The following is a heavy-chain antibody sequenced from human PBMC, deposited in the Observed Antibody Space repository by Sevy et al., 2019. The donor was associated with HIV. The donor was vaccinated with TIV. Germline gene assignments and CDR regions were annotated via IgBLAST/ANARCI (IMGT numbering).Heavy chain of an antibody. V-gene: IGHV3-30*03. CDR3: ARGGCINITYYGMDV. D-gene: IGHD2-8*01. CDR1: GFTFSNYG. CDR2: ISYDGSNK. Sequence: GGSLRLSCAASGFTFSNYGMHWVRQAPGRGLEWVAVISYDGSNKYYADSVKGRFTISRDNSKNTLYLQMNSLRAEDTAVYYCARGGCINITYYGMDVWGQGTTVTVSS. J-gene: IGHJ6*02.